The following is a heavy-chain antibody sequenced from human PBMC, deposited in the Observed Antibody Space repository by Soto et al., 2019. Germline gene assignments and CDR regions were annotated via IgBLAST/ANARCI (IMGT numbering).Heavy chain of an antibody. Sequence: QLHLQESVPGLVKPSETLSLTCSVSGYSVSSSDYYWDWIRQLPGKGLEWIGSMFYSGLTYYNPSLKSRVTLSVDTSKNQFSVRLNSVTAADTAVYYCAPLSVSLSGPYGIHVWGQGTTVTVSS. V-gene: IGHV4-39*01. D-gene: IGHD2-15*01. CDR3: APLSVSLSGPYGIHV. J-gene: IGHJ6*02. CDR2: MFYSGLT. CDR1: GYSVSSSDYY.